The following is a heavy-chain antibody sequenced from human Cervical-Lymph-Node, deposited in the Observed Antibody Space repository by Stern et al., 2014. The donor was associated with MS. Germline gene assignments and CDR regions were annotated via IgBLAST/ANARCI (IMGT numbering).Heavy chain of an antibody. D-gene: IGHD2-15*01. J-gene: IGHJ4*02. CDR3: ARYCSYGSCTGWG. CDR1: GYTFSGNY. Sequence: VQLVESGAEVKQPGASVRISCKASGYTFSGNYMHWVRQAPGQGLEWMGRISPNRGGTNYAQKFQGRVIVTSDTSINTVYMELSRLRPDDTAVYYCARYCSYGSCTGWGWGQGTLVTVSS. CDR2: ISPNRGGT. V-gene: IGHV1-2*06.